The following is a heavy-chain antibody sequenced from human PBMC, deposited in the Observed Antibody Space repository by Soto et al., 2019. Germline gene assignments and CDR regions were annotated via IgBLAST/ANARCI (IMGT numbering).Heavy chain of an antibody. CDR2: IYSGGST. J-gene: IGHJ4*02. V-gene: IGHV3-66*01. Sequence: GGSMKLSCAASGFTVNSNYMSWVRQAPGKGLEWVSVIYSGGSTYYADSVKGRFTISRDNSKNTLYLQVNSLRAEDTAVYYCARGDYDILTGPPDKYYFDYWGQGTLVTVSS. CDR3: ARGDYDILTGPPDKYYFDY. D-gene: IGHD3-9*01. CDR1: GFTVNSNY.